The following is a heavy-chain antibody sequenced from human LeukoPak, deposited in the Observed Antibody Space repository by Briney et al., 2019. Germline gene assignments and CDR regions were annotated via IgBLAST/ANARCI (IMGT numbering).Heavy chain of an antibody. CDR2: INHSGST. D-gene: IGHD2-2*02. J-gene: IGHJ5*02. Sequence: SETLSLTCAVYGGSFSGYYWSWIRQPPGKGLEWIGEINHSGSTNYNPSLKSRVTISVDTSKNQFSLKLSSVTAADTAVYYCAREGGTRYCSSTSCYTLGGWFDPWGQGTLVTVSS. CDR3: AREGGTRYCSSTSCYTLGGWFDP. CDR1: GGSFSGYY. V-gene: IGHV4-34*01.